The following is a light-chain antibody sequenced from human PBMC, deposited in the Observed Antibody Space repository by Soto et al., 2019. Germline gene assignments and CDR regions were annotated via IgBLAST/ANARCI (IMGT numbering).Light chain of an antibody. CDR3: QQRSNWPPA. J-gene: IGKJ3*01. CDR1: QSVSSY. CDR2: DAS. Sequence: EIVLTQSPATLSLSPGERATLSCRASQSVSSYLAWYQQKPGQAPRLLIYDASNRATGIPARLSGSGSGTDFTLTISSLEPEDFAVYYCQQRSNWPPAFGPATKVDIK. V-gene: IGKV3-11*01.